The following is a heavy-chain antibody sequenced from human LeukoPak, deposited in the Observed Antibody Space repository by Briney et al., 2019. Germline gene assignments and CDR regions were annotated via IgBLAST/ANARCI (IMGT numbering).Heavy chain of an antibody. Sequence: GASVKVSCKASGYTFTSYYMHWVRQAPGQGLEWMGIINTSGGSTSYAQKFQGRVTMTRDMSTSTVYMELSSLRSEDTAVYYCASLAPRITMVRGVTIGDAFDIWGQGTMVTVSS. CDR2: INTSGGST. D-gene: IGHD3-10*01. V-gene: IGHV1-46*01. CDR3: ASLAPRITMVRGVTIGDAFDI. CDR1: GYTFTSYY. J-gene: IGHJ3*02.